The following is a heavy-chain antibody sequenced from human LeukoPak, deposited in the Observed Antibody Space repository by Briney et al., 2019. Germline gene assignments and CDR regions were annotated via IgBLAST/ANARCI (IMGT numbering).Heavy chain of an antibody. CDR3: ARGHRWRYYFDY. CDR2: INHSGST. J-gene: IGHJ4*02. Sequence: SETLPLTRTVSGGSITSSSYYWGWIRQPPGKGLEWIGEINHSGSTNYNPSLKSRVTISVDTSKNQFSLKLSSVTAADTAVYYCARGHRWRYYFDYWGQGTLVTVSS. V-gene: IGHV4-39*07. CDR1: GGSITSSSYY. D-gene: IGHD4-23*01.